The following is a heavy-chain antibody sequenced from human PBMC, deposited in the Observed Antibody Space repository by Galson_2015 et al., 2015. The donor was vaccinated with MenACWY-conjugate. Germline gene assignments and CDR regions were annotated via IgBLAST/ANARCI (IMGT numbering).Heavy chain of an antibody. D-gene: IGHD3-10*01. V-gene: IGHV1-46*01. Sequence: SVKVSCKASGYTFTDYYIHWLRQAPGQGLEWMGIIKPSDGSTKYAQRFQGRVTMTSETSTTTVYLELTTLNSGDTAVYYCARDLRPVSPVRGTMVPESCDRWGQGTIVIVSS. CDR1: GYTFTDYY. J-gene: IGHJ3*02. CDR3: ARDLRPVSPVRGTMVPESCDR. CDR2: IKPSDGST.